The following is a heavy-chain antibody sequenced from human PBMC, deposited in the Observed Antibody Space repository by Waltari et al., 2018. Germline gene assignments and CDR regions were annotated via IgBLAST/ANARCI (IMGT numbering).Heavy chain of an antibody. CDR2: IYSGGST. Sequence: EVQLVESGGGLIQPGGSLRLSCAASGFTVSHNYMSWVRQAPGKGLEWVSVIYSGGSTYYADSVKGRFTISRDNSKNTLYLQMNSLRAEDTAVYYCARDSLYCTNGVCYTHWGQGTLVTVSS. CDR3: ARDSLYCTNGVCYTH. V-gene: IGHV3-53*01. D-gene: IGHD2-8*01. CDR1: GFTVSHNY. J-gene: IGHJ4*02.